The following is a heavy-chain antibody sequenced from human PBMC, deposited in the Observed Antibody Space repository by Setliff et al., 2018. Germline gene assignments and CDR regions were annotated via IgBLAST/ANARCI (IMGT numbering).Heavy chain of an antibody. J-gene: IGHJ6*02. V-gene: IGHV4-61*02. Sequence: PSQTLSLTCAVSGGSITSGSYYWSWIRQPAGEGLEWIGRLHTSGTTNFNPSLKTRVTMSVDPSKNQFALNLRSVTAADTAVYYCVRDRTAYSYGLDVWAQGTTVTVSS. CDR1: GGSITSGSYY. CDR3: VRDRTAYSYGLDV. D-gene: IGHD5-18*01. CDR2: LHTSGTT.